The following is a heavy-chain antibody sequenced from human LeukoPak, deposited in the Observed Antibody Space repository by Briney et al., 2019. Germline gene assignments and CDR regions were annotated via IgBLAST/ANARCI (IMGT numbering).Heavy chain of an antibody. CDR1: GYTFNNYG. Sequence: ASVKVSCNASGYTFNNYGISWVRQAPGQGLEWMGWISAHNGNTNYAQKLQGRVTMTTDTSTSTAYMELRSLRSDDTAVYYCARDKVSAAGGEFDYWGQGTLVTVSS. J-gene: IGHJ4*02. CDR2: ISAHNGNT. V-gene: IGHV1-18*01. CDR3: ARDKVSAAGGEFDY. D-gene: IGHD6-13*01.